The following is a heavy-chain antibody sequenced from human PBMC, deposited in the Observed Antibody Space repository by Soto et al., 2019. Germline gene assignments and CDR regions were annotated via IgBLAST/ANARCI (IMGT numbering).Heavy chain of an antibody. CDR3: ARLGYDSSDYNYYYGMDV. CDR1: GGTFSSYA. D-gene: IGHD5-12*01. V-gene: IGHV1-69*01. Sequence: QVQLVQSGAEVKKPGSSVKVSCKASGGTFSSYAISWVRQAPGQGLEWMGGIIPIFGTANYAQKFQGRVTTTADQSTSTAYMELSSLRSADTAVYYCARLGYDSSDYNYYYGMDVWGQGTTVTVSS. CDR2: IIPIFGTA. J-gene: IGHJ6*02.